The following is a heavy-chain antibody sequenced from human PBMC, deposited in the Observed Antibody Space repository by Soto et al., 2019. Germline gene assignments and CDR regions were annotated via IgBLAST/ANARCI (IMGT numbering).Heavy chain of an antibody. D-gene: IGHD3-9*01. CDR1: GFNXXXYY. J-gene: IGHJ5*02. Sequence: QMQVVESGGGLVXPGGSLXLXXAASGFNXXXYYMSWLRQAPGKGPEWLSYISSSSTYTNYADSVQGRFTISRDNAKNSLYLQMNDLRAGDTAVYYCARDHYDILTGSGWFDPWGQGTLVTVSS. CDR2: ISSSSTYT. CDR3: ARDHYDILTGSGWFDP. V-gene: IGHV3-11*06.